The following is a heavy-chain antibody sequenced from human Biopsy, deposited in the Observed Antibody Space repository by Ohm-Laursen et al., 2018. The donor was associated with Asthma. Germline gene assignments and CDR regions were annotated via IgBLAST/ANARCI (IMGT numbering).Heavy chain of an antibody. J-gene: IGHJ6*02. CDR2: THHSGYT. Sequence: PSETLSPTCAVYGGSFSSNYWSWIRQTPGKGLEWLGDTHHSGYTDYNPSLKSRLSMSVDTSMNQFSLKLTSVTAADTAVYYCARGSSSRLSQWELLVSGGKRAHSYYGMDVWGQGTTVTVSS. CDR1: GGSFSSNY. D-gene: IGHD1-26*01. CDR3: ARGSSSRLSQWELLVSGGKRAHSYYGMDV. V-gene: IGHV4-34*01.